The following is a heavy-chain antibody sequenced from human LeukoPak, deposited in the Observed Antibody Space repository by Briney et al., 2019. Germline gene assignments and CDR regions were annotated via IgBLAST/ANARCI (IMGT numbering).Heavy chain of an antibody. CDR2: IIPIFGTA. D-gene: IGHD6-13*01. CDR1: GYTFTGYY. J-gene: IGHJ4*02. CDR3: ARGDSSSWYELPDY. V-gene: IGHV1-69*13. Sequence: SVKVSCKASGYTFTGYYMHWVRQAPGQGLEWMGGIIPIFGTANYAQKFQGRVTITADESTSTAYMELSSLRSEDTAVYYCARGDSSSWYELPDYWGQGTLVTVSS.